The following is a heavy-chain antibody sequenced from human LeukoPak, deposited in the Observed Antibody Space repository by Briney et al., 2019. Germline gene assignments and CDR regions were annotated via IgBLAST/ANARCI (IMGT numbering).Heavy chain of an antibody. CDR3: ARERSGILVVTAPFDY. CDR2: INPNSGGT. D-gene: IGHD2-21*02. CDR1: GYTFTGYY. J-gene: IGHJ4*02. Sequence: ASVKVSCKASGYTFTGYYMHWVRQAPGQGLEWMGRINPNSGGTNYAQKFQGRVTMTRDTSISTAYMELSRLRSDDTAVYYCARERSGILVVTAPFDYWGQGTLVTVSS. V-gene: IGHV1-2*06.